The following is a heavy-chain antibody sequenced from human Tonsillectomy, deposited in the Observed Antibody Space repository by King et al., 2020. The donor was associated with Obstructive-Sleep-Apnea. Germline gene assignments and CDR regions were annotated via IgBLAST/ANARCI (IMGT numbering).Heavy chain of an antibody. Sequence: VKLVESGGGVVQPGRSLRLSCAASGFTFSSYAMHWVRQAPGKGLEWVAVISYDGSNKYYADSVKGRFTISRDNSKNTLYLQMNSLRAEDTAVYYCARGLGWSGYFAKGNWFDPWGQGTLVTVSS. CDR3: ARGLGWSGYFAKGNWFDP. J-gene: IGHJ5*02. V-gene: IGHV3-30*04. D-gene: IGHD3-3*01. CDR2: ISYDGSNK. CDR1: GFTFSSYA.